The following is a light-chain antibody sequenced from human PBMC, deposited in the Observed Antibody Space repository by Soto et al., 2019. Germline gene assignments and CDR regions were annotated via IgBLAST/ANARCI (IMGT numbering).Light chain of an antibody. Sequence: EIVLTQSPATLSLSPGERATLSCRASQSVSSYLAWYQQKPGQAPRLLIYDASNRATDIPARFSSSGSGTDFTLTISSLEPEDFAVYYCLQRSGWPWTFGQGTKVEIK. CDR3: LQRSGWPWT. CDR2: DAS. J-gene: IGKJ1*01. CDR1: QSVSSY. V-gene: IGKV3-11*01.